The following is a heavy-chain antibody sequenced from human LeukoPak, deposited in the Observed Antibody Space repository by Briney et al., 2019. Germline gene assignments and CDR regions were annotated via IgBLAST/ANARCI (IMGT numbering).Heavy chain of an antibody. Sequence: PGGSLRLSCAASGFTFSSYAMHWVRQAPGKGLEWVSSVSSSSGYIYYGDSVKGRFTISRDNAKNSLYLQMNSLRAEDTAVYFCARDLRSMDSSGYYYIDYWGQGTLVTVSS. CDR2: VSSSSGYI. CDR3: ARDLRSMDSSGYYYIDY. V-gene: IGHV3-21*01. D-gene: IGHD3-22*01. CDR1: GFTFSSYA. J-gene: IGHJ4*02.